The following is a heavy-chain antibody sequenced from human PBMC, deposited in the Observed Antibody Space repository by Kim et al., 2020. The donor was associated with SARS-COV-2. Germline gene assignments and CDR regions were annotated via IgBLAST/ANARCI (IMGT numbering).Heavy chain of an antibody. CDR2: ISWNSGSI. Sequence: GGSLRLFCAASGFTFDDYAMHWVRQAPGKGLEWVSGISWNSGSIGYADSVKGRFTISRDNAKNSLYLQMNSLRAEDTALYYCAKPAGDYYDSSGRDYWGQGTLVTVSS. V-gene: IGHV3-9*01. J-gene: IGHJ4*02. D-gene: IGHD3-22*01. CDR1: GFTFDDYA. CDR3: AKPAGDYYDSSGRDY.